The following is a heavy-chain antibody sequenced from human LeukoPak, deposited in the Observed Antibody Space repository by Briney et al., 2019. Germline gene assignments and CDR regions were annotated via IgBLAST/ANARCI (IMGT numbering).Heavy chain of an antibody. Sequence: GASAKVSCKASGGTFSSYAISWVRQAPGQRLEWMGGIIPIFGTANYAQKFQGRVTITADESTSTAYMELRSLRSEDTAVYYCARDGVGEYSSTFDYWGQGTLVTVSS. D-gene: IGHD6-6*01. CDR2: IIPIFGTA. CDR3: ARDGVGEYSSTFDY. CDR1: GGTFSSYA. V-gene: IGHV1-69*13. J-gene: IGHJ4*02.